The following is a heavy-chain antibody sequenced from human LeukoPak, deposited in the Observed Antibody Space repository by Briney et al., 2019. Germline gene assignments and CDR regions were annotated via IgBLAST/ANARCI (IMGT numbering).Heavy chain of an antibody. CDR1: GFTFSSYA. J-gene: IGHJ4*02. V-gene: IGHV3-23*01. CDR2: ISGSGGST. D-gene: IGHD2-21*02. Sequence: QPGGPLRLSCAASGFTFSSYAMSWVRQAPGKGLEWVSAISGSGGSTYYADSVKGRFTISRDNSKNTLYLQMNSLRAEDTAVYYCAKPHCGGDCYGPDYWGQGTLVTVSS. CDR3: AKPHCGGDCYGPDY.